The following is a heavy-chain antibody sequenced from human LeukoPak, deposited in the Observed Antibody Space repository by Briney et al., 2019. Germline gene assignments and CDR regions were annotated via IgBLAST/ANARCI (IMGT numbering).Heavy chain of an antibody. D-gene: IGHD3-10*01. CDR2: ISSSGSTI. J-gene: IGHJ6*02. Sequence: QPGGSLRLSCAASGFTFSSYEMNWVRQAPGKGLEWVSYISSSGSTIYYADSVKGRFTISRDNAKNSLYLQMNSLRAEDTAVYNCARDFWEGGYYYYGMDVWGQGTTVTVSS. CDR1: GFTFSSYE. V-gene: IGHV3-48*03. CDR3: ARDFWEGGYYYYGMDV.